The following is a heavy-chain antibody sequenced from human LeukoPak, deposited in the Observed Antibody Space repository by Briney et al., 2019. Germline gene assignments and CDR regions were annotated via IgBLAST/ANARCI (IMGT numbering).Heavy chain of an antibody. CDR2: ISAYNGNT. CDR3: ARDVPNDFWSGYPD. J-gene: IGHJ4*02. D-gene: IGHD3-3*01. CDR1: GYTFTSYG. V-gene: IGHV1-18*01. Sequence: ASVKVSCKASGYTFTSYGISWVRQAPGQGLEWMGWISAYNGNTNYAQKLQGRVTMTTDTSTSTAYMELRSLRSDDTAVYYCARDVPNDFWSGYPDWGQGTLVTVSS.